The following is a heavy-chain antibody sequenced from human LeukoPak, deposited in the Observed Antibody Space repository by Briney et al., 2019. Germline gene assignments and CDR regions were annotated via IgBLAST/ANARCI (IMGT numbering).Heavy chain of an antibody. Sequence: PGGSLRLSCAASGFTVSSNYMSWVRQAPGKGLEWVSVIYSGGSTYYADSVKGRFTISRDNSKNTLYLPMNSLRAEDTAVYYCARGRSSGYSYYFDYWGQGTLVTVSS. J-gene: IGHJ4*02. CDR1: GFTVSSNY. CDR2: IYSGGST. D-gene: IGHD3-22*01. V-gene: IGHV3-66*02. CDR3: ARGRSSGYSYYFDY.